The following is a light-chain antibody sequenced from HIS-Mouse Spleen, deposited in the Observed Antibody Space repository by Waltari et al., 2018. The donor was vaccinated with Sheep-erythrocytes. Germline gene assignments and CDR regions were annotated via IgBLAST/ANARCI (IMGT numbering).Light chain of an antibody. J-gene: IGLJ3*02. Sequence: QSALTQPASVSGSPGRSITIPCTGTSSDVGSYNLVSWYQQHPGKAPKLMIYEGSKRPSGVSNRFSGSKSGNTASLTIYGLQAEDEADYYCCSYAGSSTPWVFGGGTKLTVL. CDR3: CSYAGSSTPWV. CDR1: SSDVGSYNL. CDR2: EGS. V-gene: IGLV2-23*01.